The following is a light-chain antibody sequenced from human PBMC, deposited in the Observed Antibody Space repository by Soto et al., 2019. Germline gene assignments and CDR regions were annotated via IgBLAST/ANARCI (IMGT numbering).Light chain of an antibody. CDR1: SSDVGGYNY. Sequence: QSALTQPRSVSGSPGQSVTISCTGTSSDVGGYNYVSWYQQHPGKAPKFMIYDVSNRPSGVPDRFSGSKSGNTASLTISGLQAEDEADYYCCSYAGSYTEVFGGGTKVTVL. CDR3: CSYAGSYTEV. J-gene: IGLJ2*01. V-gene: IGLV2-11*01. CDR2: DVS.